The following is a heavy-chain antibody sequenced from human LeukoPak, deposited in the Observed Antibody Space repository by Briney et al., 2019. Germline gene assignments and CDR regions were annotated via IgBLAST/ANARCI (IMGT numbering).Heavy chain of an antibody. J-gene: IGHJ4*02. CDR1: GFTFSSYS. Sequence: PGGSLRLSCAASGFTFSSYSMNWVRQAPGKGLEWVSSISSSSSYIYYADSVKGRFTISRDNAKNSLYLQMNSLRAEDTAVYYCARDEWLRLGPLDYWGQGTLVTVSS. D-gene: IGHD5-12*01. CDR2: ISSSSSYI. V-gene: IGHV3-21*01. CDR3: ARDEWLRLGPLDY.